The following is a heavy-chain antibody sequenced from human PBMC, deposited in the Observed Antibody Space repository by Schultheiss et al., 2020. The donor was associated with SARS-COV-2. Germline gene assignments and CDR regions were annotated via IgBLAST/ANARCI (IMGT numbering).Heavy chain of an antibody. J-gene: IGHJ4*02. V-gene: IGHV4-59*01. CDR3: ARAARVGQLFSVRGGHLDY. CDR2: ISYTGSP. D-gene: IGHD3-10*01. Sequence: SETLSLTCTVSSGSLIPYYWTWIRQPPGKGLEWIGYISYTGSPSYNPSHKSRVTFSLDTSKKQFSLRLNSVTAADTAVYYCARAARVGQLFSVRGGHLDYWGRGTKVTVAS. CDR1: SGSLIPYY.